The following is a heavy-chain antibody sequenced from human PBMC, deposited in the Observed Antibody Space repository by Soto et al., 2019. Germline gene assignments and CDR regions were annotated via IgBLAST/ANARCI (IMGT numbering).Heavy chain of an antibody. CDR2: INPATGNT. CDR3: ARRYKSAGWLEP. D-gene: IGHD1-1*01. V-gene: IGHV1-3*01. CDR1: GYSFATYA. J-gene: IGHJ5*02. Sequence: ASVKVSCKASGYSFATYAIHWVRQAPGRGLEWMGWINPATGNTEYSDKFQDRVTFTRDTSATTAYMELRGLRSEDTAVYYCARRYKSAGWLEPWGQGTLVTVSS.